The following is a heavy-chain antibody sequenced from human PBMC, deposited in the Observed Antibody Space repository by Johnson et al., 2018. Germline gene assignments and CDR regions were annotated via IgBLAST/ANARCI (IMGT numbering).Heavy chain of an antibody. J-gene: IGHJ3*02. CDR3: VRDRGSPYAFDI. Sequence: EVQLVESGGGLVQPGGSLRLSCVASGFSISNYWMYWVRQAPGKGLVWVSRVSHIKTDESMTIYSDSVKGRFTISRDNAKNTLYLQMNSLRAEDTGLYYCVRDRGSPYAFDIWGQGTMVTVSS. D-gene: IGHD6-6*01. V-gene: IGHV3-74*01. CDR2: IKTDESMT. CDR1: GFSISNYW.